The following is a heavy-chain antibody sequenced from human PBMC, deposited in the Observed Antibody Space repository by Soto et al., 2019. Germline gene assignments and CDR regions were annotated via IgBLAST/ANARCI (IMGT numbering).Heavy chain of an antibody. Sequence: GGSLRLSCAASGFTFSSYSMNWVRQAPGKGLEWVSYISSSSSTIYYADSVKGRFTISRDNAKNSLYLQMNSLRAEDTAVYYCASQYISSWYEAAFDIWGQGTMVTVSS. V-gene: IGHV3-48*01. CDR1: GFTFSSYS. D-gene: IGHD6-13*01. J-gene: IGHJ3*02. CDR3: ASQYISSWYEAAFDI. CDR2: ISSSSSTI.